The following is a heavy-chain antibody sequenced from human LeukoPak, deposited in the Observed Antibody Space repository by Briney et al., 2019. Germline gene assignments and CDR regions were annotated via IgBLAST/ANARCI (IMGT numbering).Heavy chain of an antibody. D-gene: IGHD3-22*01. CDR2: IYPGDSDT. CDR1: GYSFTSYW. V-gene: IGHV5-51*01. J-gene: IGHJ3*02. CDR3: ARLGGYYYDSSGYRPWDI. Sequence: GESLKISCKGSGYSFTSYWIGWVRQMPGKGLEWMGIIYPGDSDTRYSPSFQGQVTISADKSISTAYLQWSSLKASDTAMYYCARLGGYYYDSSGYRPWDIWGQGTMVTVSS.